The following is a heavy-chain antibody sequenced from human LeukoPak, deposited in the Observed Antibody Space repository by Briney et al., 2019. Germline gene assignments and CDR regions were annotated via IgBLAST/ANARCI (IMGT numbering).Heavy chain of an antibody. CDR1: GGSFSGYY. CDR3: AKTIRVRGDAYNWFDP. Sequence: SETLSLTCAVYGGSFSGYYWSWIRQPPGKGLEWIGEISHSGSTNYNPSLKSRVTISVDTSKNQFSLKLSSVTAADTAVYYCAKTIRVRGDAYNWFDPWGQGTLVTVSS. CDR2: ISHSGST. D-gene: IGHD3-10*01. J-gene: IGHJ5*02. V-gene: IGHV4-34*01.